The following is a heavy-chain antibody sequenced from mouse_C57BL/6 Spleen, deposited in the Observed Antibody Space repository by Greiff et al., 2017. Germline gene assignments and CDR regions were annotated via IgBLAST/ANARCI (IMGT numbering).Heavy chain of an antibody. CDR1: GYTFTSYW. Sequence: VQLQQPGAELVRPGTSVKLSCKASGYTFTSYWMHWVKQRPGQGLEWIGVIDPSDSYTNYNQKFKGKATLTVDTSSSTAYMLLSSLTSEDSAVYYCARGGIYTRNYFDYWGQGTTLTVSS. CDR2: IDPSDSYT. CDR3: ARGGIYTRNYFDY. J-gene: IGHJ2*01. V-gene: IGHV1-59*01.